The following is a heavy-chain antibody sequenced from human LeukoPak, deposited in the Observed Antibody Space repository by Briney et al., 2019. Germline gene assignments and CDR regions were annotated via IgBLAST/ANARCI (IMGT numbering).Heavy chain of an antibody. CDR2: IKQDGSEK. V-gene: IGHV3-7*01. CDR3: VKYARGSDY. CDR1: GFTFSSYA. J-gene: IGHJ4*02. D-gene: IGHD3-10*02. Sequence: GGSLRLSCAASGFTFSSYAMSWVRQAPGKGLEWVANIKQDGSEKYHVDSVKGRFTISRDNAKNSLYLQMNSLRAEDTAVYYCVKYARGSDYWGQGTLVTVSS.